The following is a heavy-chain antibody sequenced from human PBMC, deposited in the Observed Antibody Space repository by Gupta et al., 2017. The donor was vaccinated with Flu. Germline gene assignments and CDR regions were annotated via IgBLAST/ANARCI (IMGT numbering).Heavy chain of an antibody. V-gene: IGHV3-21*01. Sequence: EVQLVESGGGLVKPGGSLRLSCAASGFTFSSYSMNWVRQAPGKGLEWVSSISSSSSYIYYADSVKGRFTISRDNAKNSLYLQMNSLRAEDTAVYYCASIFTDIVATPGVPFDIWGQGTMVTVSS. J-gene: IGHJ3*02. CDR2: ISSSSSYI. CDR1: GFTFSSYS. CDR3: ASIFTDIVATPGVPFDI. D-gene: IGHD5-12*01.